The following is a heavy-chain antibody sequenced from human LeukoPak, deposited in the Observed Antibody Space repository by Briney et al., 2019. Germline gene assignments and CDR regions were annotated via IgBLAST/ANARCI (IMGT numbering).Heavy chain of an antibody. D-gene: IGHD1-26*01. CDR3: ARLRGLYSDTNRYQTALDC. CDR2: IKQDGSEK. J-gene: IGHJ4*02. V-gene: IGHV3-7*01. CDR1: GFTFSNYW. Sequence: PGGSLRLSCAASGFTFSNYWMSWVRQAPGKGLEWVANIKQDGSEKFYVDSVKGRFTISRDDAKNSLYVQMNNLRAEDTAVYYCARLRGLYSDTNRYQTALDCWGQGTLVTVPS.